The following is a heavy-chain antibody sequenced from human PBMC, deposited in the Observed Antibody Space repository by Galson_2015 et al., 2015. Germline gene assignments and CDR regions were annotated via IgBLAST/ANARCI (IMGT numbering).Heavy chain of an antibody. CDR2: ISSSGSTI. CDR3: ARDRDDYYDSSGYYYGPEYFQH. CDR1: GFTSSDYY. V-gene: IGHV3-11*01. Sequence: SLRLSCAASGFTSSDYYMSWIRQAPGKGLEWVSYISSSGSTIYYADSVKGRFTISRDNAKNSLYLQMNSLRAEDTAVYYCARDRDDYYDSSGYYYGPEYFQHWGQGTLVTVSS. D-gene: IGHD3-22*01. J-gene: IGHJ1*01.